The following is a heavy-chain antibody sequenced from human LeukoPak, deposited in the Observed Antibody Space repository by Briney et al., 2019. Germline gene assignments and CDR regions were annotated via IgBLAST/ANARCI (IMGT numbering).Heavy chain of an antibody. V-gene: IGHV1-69*06. J-gene: IGHJ3*02. CDR2: IVPIFGTA. CDR3: ARGYDYVWGSYRSDAFDI. CDR1: GGTFSSYA. D-gene: IGHD3-16*02. Sequence: ASVKVSCKASGGTFSSYAISWVRQAPGQGLEWMGGIVPIFGTANYAQKFQGRVTITADKSTSTAYMELSSLRSEDTAVYYCARGYDYVWGSYRSDAFDIWGQGTMITVSS.